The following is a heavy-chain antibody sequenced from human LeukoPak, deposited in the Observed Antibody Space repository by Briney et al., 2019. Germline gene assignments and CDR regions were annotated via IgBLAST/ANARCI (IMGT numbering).Heavy chain of an antibody. CDR2: IYYSGST. CDR1: GVSISSSNSY. V-gene: IGHV4-39*01. Sequence: PSETLSLTCTVSGVSISSSNSYWGWIRQPPGKGLEWIGSIYYSGSTYYNPSLKSRVTISVDTSKNQFSLKLSSVTAADTAAYYCARHEGIVESEDAFDIWGQGTMVTVSS. CDR3: ARHEGIVESEDAFDI. D-gene: IGHD2-21*01. J-gene: IGHJ3*02.